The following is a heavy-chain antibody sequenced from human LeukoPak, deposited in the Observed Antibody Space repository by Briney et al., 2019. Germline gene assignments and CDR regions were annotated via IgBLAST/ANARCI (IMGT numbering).Heavy chain of an antibody. J-gene: IGHJ6*03. CDR2: IYHSGST. CDR3: AGSNYYYYMDV. V-gene: IGHV4-39*01. Sequence: SETLSLTCTVSGGSISSSSYYWGWIRQPPGKGLEWIGSIYHSGSTYYNPSLKSRVTISVDTSKNQFSLKLSSVTAADTAVFYCAGSNYYYYMDVWGKGTTVTVSS. CDR1: GGSISSSSYY. D-gene: IGHD3-10*01.